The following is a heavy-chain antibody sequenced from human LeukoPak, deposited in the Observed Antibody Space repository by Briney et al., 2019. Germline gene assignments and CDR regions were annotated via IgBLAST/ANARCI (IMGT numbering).Heavy chain of an antibody. CDR2: IKQDGSEE. D-gene: IGHD3-10*01. CDR1: GFTFSSYW. CDR3: ARDRLWFGELFGLDY. V-gene: IGHV3-7*04. Sequence: GGPLRLSCAASGFTFSSYWMTWVRQAPGKGLEWVANIKQDGSEEYYVDSVKGRFTISRDNAKNSVYLQVNSLRAEDTAVYYCARDRLWFGELFGLDYWGHGALVTVSS. J-gene: IGHJ4*01.